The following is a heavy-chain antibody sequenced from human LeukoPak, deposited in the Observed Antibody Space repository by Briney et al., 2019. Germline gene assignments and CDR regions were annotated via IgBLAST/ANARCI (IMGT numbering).Heavy chain of an antibody. Sequence: SETLSLTCTVSGGSISSYYWSWIRQPPGKGLEWIGDIYYSGSTNYNPSLKSRVTISVDTSKNQFSLKLSSVTAADTAVYYCARGGGREYGDYWGQGTQVTVSS. CDR1: GGSISSYY. J-gene: IGHJ4*02. CDR2: IYYSGST. CDR3: ARGGGREYGDY. V-gene: IGHV4-59*12. D-gene: IGHD6-6*01.